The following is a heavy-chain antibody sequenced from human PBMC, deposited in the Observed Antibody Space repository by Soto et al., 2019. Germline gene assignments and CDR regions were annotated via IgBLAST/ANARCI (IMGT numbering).Heavy chain of an antibody. CDR2: IWYDGSNK. J-gene: IGHJ4*02. D-gene: IGHD6-13*01. CDR3: ARGYSSSRDLGY. Sequence: QVQLVESGGGVVQPGTSLRLSCAASGFSFSSYDIHWVRQAPGKGLEWVAAIWYDGSNKYYADSVKGRFTISRDNSKNTLYLQMNSLRADDTAVYYCARGYSSSRDLGYWGQGTLVTVSS. CDR1: GFSFSSYD. V-gene: IGHV3-33*01.